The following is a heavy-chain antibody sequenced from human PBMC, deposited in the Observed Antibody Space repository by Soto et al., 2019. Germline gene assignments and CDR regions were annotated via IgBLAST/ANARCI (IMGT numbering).Heavy chain of an antibody. J-gene: IGHJ4*02. CDR2: INHSGST. CDR1: GGSFSGYY. CDR3: ARGGHDYIWRSYRSQTYYFDY. Sequence: QVQLQQWGAGLLKPSETLSLTCAVYGGSFSGYYWSWIRQPPGKGLEWIGEINHSGSTNYNPSLKSRVTISVDTSKNQFSLKLSSVTAADTAVYYCARGGHDYIWRSYRSQTYYFDYWGQGTLVTVSS. D-gene: IGHD3-16*02. V-gene: IGHV4-34*01.